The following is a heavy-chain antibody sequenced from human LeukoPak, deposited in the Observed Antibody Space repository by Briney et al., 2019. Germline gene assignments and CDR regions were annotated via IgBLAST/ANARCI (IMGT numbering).Heavy chain of an antibody. J-gene: IGHJ3*02. Sequence: PGGSLRLSCAASGFTFSGSAMHWVRQASGKGLEWDGRIRSKANSYATAYAASVKGRFTISRDDSKNTAYLQMNSLKTEDTAVYYCTRPKSTYYYDSSGLDAFDIWGQGTMVTVSS. D-gene: IGHD3-22*01. V-gene: IGHV3-73*01. CDR2: IRSKANSYAT. CDR1: GFTFSGSA. CDR3: TRPKSTYYYDSSGLDAFDI.